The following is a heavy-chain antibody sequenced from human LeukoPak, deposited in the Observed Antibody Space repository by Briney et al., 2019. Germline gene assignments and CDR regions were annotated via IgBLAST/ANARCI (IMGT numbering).Heavy chain of an antibody. J-gene: IGHJ4*02. Sequence: SETLSLTCTVSGGSISSSSYYWGWIRQPPGKGLEWIGSIYYSGSTYYNPSLKSRVTISVDTSKNQFSLKLSSVTAADTAVYYCARLHGGLLWFGELNYYFDYWGQGTLVTVSS. CDR1: GGSISSSSYY. CDR3: ARLHGGLLWFGELNYYFDY. CDR2: IYYSGST. V-gene: IGHV4-39*07. D-gene: IGHD3-10*01.